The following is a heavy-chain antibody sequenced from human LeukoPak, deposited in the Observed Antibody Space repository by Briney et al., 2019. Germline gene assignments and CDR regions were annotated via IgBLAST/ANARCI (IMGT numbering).Heavy chain of an antibody. D-gene: IGHD3-10*01. CDR3: AREGGITMVRGVSYFDY. Sequence: ASVKVSCNASGYTFTSYAMHWVRQAPGQRLEWMGWMNAGNGNTKYSQKFQGRVTITRDTSASTVYMELSSLRSEVTAVYYCAREGGITMVRGVSYFDYWGQGTLVTVSS. J-gene: IGHJ4*02. CDR1: GYTFTSYA. CDR2: MNAGNGNT. V-gene: IGHV1-3*01.